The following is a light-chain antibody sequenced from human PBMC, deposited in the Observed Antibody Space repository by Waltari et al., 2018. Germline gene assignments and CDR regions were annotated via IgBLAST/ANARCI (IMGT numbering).Light chain of an antibody. CDR2: MAS. Sequence: DIQMTQSPSTLSASVGDRVTISCRASQSVGTWLAWYQQKPGKAPKLLIYMASSLDSGVPSRFSGSGSGTDFTLTISRLQPDDSATYSCQQYSSFSTFGQGTKV. CDR1: QSVGTW. CDR3: QQYSSFST. V-gene: IGKV1-5*03. J-gene: IGKJ2*01.